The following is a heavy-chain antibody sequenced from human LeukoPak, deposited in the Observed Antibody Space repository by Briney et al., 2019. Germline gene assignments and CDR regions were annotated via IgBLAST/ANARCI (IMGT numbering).Heavy chain of an antibody. V-gene: IGHV4-59*13. CDR3: ARDRAGWGDYYYYYMDV. CDR2: IYYSGST. J-gene: IGHJ6*03. CDR1: GGSISNYY. Sequence: SETLSLTCTVSGGSISNYYWSWIRQPPGKGLEGIGYIYYSGSTNHNSSLKSRVTISVDTSKNQFSLKLSAVTAADTAVYYCARDRAGWGDYYYYYMDVWGKGTTVTVSS. D-gene: IGHD3-10*01.